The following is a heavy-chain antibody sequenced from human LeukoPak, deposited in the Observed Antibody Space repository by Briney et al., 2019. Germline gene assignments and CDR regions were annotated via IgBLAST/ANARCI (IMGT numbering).Heavy chain of an antibody. D-gene: IGHD2-2*01. J-gene: IGHJ4*02. CDR2: ISGSGDRA. Sequence: PGGSLRLSCAASGFSFSDEAMSWVRQAPGKGLEWVSTISGSGDRAYYADSVKGRFTISRDNSKNTLYLQMNSLRAEDTAVYYCARTYCSSTSCRDSEFDYWGQGTLVTVSS. CDR1: GFSFSDEA. V-gene: IGHV3-23*01. CDR3: ARTYCSSTSCRDSEFDY.